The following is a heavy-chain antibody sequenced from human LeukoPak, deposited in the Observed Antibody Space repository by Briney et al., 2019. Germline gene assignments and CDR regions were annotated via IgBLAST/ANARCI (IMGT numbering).Heavy chain of an antibody. J-gene: IGHJ4*02. V-gene: IGHV1-46*01. Sequence: ASVKVSCKASGYTVTSYYIHWVRQAPGQGLEGMGIINPSGCSTSYAQKFQGRVTMTRDTSTSTVYMELSSLSSEAAAVYYCASGVDYYDSSGYYYPFDYWGQGTLVTVSS. CDR1: GYTVTSYY. D-gene: IGHD3-22*01. CDR2: INPSGCST. CDR3: ASGVDYYDSSGYYYPFDY.